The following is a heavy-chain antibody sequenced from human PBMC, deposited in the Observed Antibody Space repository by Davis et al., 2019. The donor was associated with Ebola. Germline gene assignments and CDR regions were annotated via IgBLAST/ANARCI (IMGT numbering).Heavy chain of an antibody. CDR2: ISAYNGNT. D-gene: IGHD3-3*01. CDR1: GYTFTSYG. CDR3: ARDLRFYDFWSGYSDYYGMDV. Sequence: ASVKASCKASGYTFTSYGISWVRQAPGQGLEWMGWISAYNGNTNYAQKLQGRVTMTTDTSTSTAYMELRSLRSDDTAVYYCARDLRFYDFWSGYSDYYGMDVWGQGTTVTVSS. V-gene: IGHV1-18*01. J-gene: IGHJ6*02.